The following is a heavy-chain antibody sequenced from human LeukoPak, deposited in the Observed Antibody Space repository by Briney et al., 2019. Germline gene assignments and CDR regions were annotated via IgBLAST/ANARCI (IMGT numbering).Heavy chain of an antibody. J-gene: IGHJ5*02. CDR3: ARSYYGSGSYYNWFDP. Sequence: PSETLSLTCVVSGGSLSGSFSSYFWTWIRQPPGKGREWIGEINRRGNTNYNPSLKSRVTMSVDTSKNDLSLELTSLTAADTAVYYCARSYYGSGSYYNWFDPWGQGTLVTVSS. V-gene: IGHV4-34*01. D-gene: IGHD3-10*01. CDR1: GGSLSGSFSSYF. CDR2: INRRGNT.